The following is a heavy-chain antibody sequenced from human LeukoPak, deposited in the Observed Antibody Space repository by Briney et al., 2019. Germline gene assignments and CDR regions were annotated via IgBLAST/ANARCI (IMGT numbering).Heavy chain of an antibody. CDR2: IYYSGST. CDR1: GGSISSSSYH. Sequence: SETLSLTCTVSGGSISSSSYHWGWIRQPPGKGLEWIGSIYYSGSTYYNPSLKSRVTISVDTSKNQFSLKLSSVTAADTAVYYCATQTRYDFWSGYLADWGQGTLVTVSS. D-gene: IGHD3-3*01. CDR3: ATQTRYDFWSGYLAD. J-gene: IGHJ4*02. V-gene: IGHV4-39*01.